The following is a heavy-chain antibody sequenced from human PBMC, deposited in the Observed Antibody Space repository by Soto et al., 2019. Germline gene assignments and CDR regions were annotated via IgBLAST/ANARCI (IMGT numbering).Heavy chain of an antibody. J-gene: IGHJ4*02. D-gene: IGHD3-3*01. CDR1: GFTFSSYW. CDR2: INQAGSEK. Sequence: GGSLRLSCAASGFTFSSYWMTWVRQAPGRGLEWVANINQAGSEKYYVDSVKGRFTISRDNAKNSLYLQMNSLRAEDTAVYYCARESYHDFWRGYSGFDYWGQGTLVTVSS. V-gene: IGHV3-7*01. CDR3: ARESYHDFWRGYSGFDY.